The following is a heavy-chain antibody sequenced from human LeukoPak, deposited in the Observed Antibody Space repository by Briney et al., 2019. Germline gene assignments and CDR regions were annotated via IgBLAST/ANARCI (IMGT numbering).Heavy chain of an antibody. Sequence: PGGSLRLSCAASGFTFSSYWMSWVRQAPGKGLEWVANINQDGSEKYYVDSVKGRLTISRDNAKNSLYLQMNSLTAEDTAVYHCARGLYWFDRWGQGTLVPVSS. J-gene: IGHJ5*02. CDR2: INQDGSEK. V-gene: IGHV3-7*04. CDR1: GFTFSSYW. CDR3: ARGLYWFDR.